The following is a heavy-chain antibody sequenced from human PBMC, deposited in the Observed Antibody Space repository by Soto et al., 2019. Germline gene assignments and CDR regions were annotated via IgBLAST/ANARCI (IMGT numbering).Heavy chain of an antibody. D-gene: IGHD3-10*01. V-gene: IGHV4-59*08. CDR3: ARMGSTYYYGSGSYYNDY. CDR2: IYYSGST. J-gene: IGHJ4*02. CDR1: GGSISSYY. Sequence: SETLSLTCTVSGGSISSYYWSWIRQPPGKGLEWIGYIYYSGSTNYNPSLKSRVTISVDTSKNQFSLKLSSVTAADTAVYYCARMGSTYYYGSGSYYNDYWGQGTLVTVSS.